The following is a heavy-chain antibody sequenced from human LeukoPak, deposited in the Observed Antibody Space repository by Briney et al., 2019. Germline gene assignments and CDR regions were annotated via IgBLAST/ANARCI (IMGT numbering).Heavy chain of an antibody. J-gene: IGHJ3*02. V-gene: IGHV4-4*02. CDR1: GDSIVTTNW. CDR2: IYHTGST. D-gene: IGHD3-9*01. CDR3: ARGTKDRYFDWLREILGAFDI. Sequence: SETLSLTCAVSGDSIVTTNWWSWVRQPPGKGLEWIGEIYHTGSTNNNPSLKSRVTISVDTSKNQFSLKLSSVTAADTAVYYCARGTKDRYFDWLREILGAFDIWGQGTMVTVSS.